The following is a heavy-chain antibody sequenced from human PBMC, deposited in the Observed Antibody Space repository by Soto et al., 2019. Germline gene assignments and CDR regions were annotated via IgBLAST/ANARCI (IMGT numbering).Heavy chain of an antibody. V-gene: IGHV1-3*01. D-gene: IGHD2-2*01. CDR3: ARDRGSIPPHYYYYGMDV. J-gene: IGHJ6*01. CDR2: INAGNGNT. Sequence: ASVKVSCKASGYTFTSYAIHWVRQAPGQRLEWMGWINAGNGNTKYSQRFQGRVTITRDTSASTAYMELSSLRSEDTAVYYCARDRGSIPPHYYYYGMDVWGQGPTVAV. CDR1: GYTFTSYA.